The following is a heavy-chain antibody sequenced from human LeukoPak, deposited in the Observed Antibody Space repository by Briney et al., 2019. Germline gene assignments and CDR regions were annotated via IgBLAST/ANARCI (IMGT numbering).Heavy chain of an antibody. J-gene: IGHJ4*02. Sequence: SETLSLTCAVYGGSFSGYYWSWIRQPPGKGLEWIGSFSHRGGSYHNPSLKSRVTISVDTSKNQFSLKLLSVTAADTAVYYCARAQDFSDSSGPNYLDFWGQGILVTVSS. CDR3: ARAQDFSDSSGPNYLDF. CDR2: FSHRGGS. CDR1: GGSFSGYY. V-gene: IGHV4-34*01. D-gene: IGHD3-22*01.